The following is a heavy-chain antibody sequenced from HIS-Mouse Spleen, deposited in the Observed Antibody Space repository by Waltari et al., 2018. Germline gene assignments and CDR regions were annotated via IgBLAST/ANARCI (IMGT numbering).Heavy chain of an antibody. CDR2: INHSGST. D-gene: IGHD3-22*01. Sequence: QVQLQQWGAGLLKPSETLSLTCAVYGGSFSGYYWSWIRQPPGKGLEWIGEINHSGSTNYNPPLTSRVTISVDTSKNQFSLKLSSVTAADTAVYYCARKLCTMIDCYGMDVWGQGTTVTVSS. V-gene: IGHV4-34*01. J-gene: IGHJ6*02. CDR1: GGSFSGYY. CDR3: ARKLCTMIDCYGMDV.